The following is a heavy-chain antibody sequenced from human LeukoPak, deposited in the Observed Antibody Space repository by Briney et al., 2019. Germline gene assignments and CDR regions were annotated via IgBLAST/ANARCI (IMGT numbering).Heavy chain of an antibody. CDR1: GFTFSSYA. V-gene: IGHV3-23*01. CDR2: ISAGGGST. J-gene: IGHJ4*02. Sequence: PGGSLRLSCVISGFTFSSYAMSWVRQAPGKGLEWVSGISAGGGSTYHADSVKGRFTISRDNSKNTLYLQMNSLRAEDTAVYYCAKGGRSSTPGYWGQGTLVTVSS. CDR3: AKGGRSSTPGY. D-gene: IGHD2-2*01.